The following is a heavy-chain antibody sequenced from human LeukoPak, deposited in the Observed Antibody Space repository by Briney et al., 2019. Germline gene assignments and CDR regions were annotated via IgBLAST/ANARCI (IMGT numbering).Heavy chain of an antibody. CDR2: INTNTGNP. Sequence: ASVKVSCKASGYTFTSYAMNWVRQAPGQGLEWMGWINTNTGNPTYAQGFTGRFVFSLDTSVSTAYLQISSLKAEDTAVYYCARAKPLLGYCSGGSCYLAYWGQGTLVTVSS. J-gene: IGHJ4*02. D-gene: IGHD2-15*01. CDR1: GYTFTSYA. V-gene: IGHV7-4-1*02. CDR3: ARAKPLLGYCSGGSCYLAY.